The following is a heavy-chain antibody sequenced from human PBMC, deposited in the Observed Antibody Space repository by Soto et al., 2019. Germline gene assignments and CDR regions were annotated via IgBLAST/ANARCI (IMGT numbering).Heavy chain of an antibody. CDR3: ARRAETNGWNGFGADKYYFDF. V-gene: IGHV1-8*01. Sequence: GASVKVSCKASGCTFTSYDISWVRQATVQGLEWMGWMNPNTGNSAYAQKFQGRVTVTSDTSINTVHMELSSLRSEDTAVYYCARRAETNGWNGFGADKYYFDFWGQGTLVNVSS. J-gene: IGHJ4*02. CDR1: GCTFTSYD. CDR2: MNPNTGNS. D-gene: IGHD1-1*01.